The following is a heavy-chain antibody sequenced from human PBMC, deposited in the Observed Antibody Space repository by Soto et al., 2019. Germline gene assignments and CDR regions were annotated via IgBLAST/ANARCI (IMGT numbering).Heavy chain of an antibody. CDR2: ITSDGSGK. CDR1: GFTCSWYW. V-gene: IGHV3-7*01. D-gene: IGHD5-18*01. Sequence: VQLVESGGGLVQPGGSLKLSCTPSGFTCSWYWMSWVRQAPGKGLVWVANITSDGSGKHYVDSVRGRFTISRDNAKTSLYLQMTSLTAEDTAVYYCARESGYNTVDTPRNHDLEYWGPGTLVTVSS. J-gene: IGHJ4*02. CDR3: ARESGYNTVDTPRNHDLEY.